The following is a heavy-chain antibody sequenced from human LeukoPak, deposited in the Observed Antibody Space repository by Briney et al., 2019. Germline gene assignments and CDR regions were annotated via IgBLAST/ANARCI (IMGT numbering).Heavy chain of an antibody. CDR1: GFTFSSYG. J-gene: IGHJ4*02. Sequence: GRPLRLSCAASGFTFSSYGMHWVRQAPGKGLEWVAVIWYDGSNKYYADSVKGRFTISRDNSKNTLYLQMNSLRAEDTAVYYCARVGYSSGWSDYWGQGTLVTVSS. CDR2: IWYDGSNK. V-gene: IGHV3-33*01. D-gene: IGHD6-19*01. CDR3: ARVGYSSGWSDY.